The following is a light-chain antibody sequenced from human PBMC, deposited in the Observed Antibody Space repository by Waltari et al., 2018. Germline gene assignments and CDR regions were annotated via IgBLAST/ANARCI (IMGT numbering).Light chain of an antibody. CDR3: QQYHESPYT. CDR1: HSIGSM. V-gene: IGKV1-5*03. CDR2: FAS. J-gene: IGKJ2*01. Sequence: ELTPSPPSLSASVGDRVSITCRASHSIGSMLAWYQHKPGNAPTLLIYFASSLENGVPSRFTGSGSGTEFTLTISGLQPDDFGTYFCQQYHESPYTFGQGTKLDI.